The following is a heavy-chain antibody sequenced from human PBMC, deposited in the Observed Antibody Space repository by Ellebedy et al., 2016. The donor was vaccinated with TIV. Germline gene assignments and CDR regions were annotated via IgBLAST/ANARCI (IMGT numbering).Heavy chain of an antibody. V-gene: IGHV3-23*01. CDR1: GFTFSSYA. Sequence: PGGSLRLSCAASGFTFSSYAMSWVRLAPGKGPEWVSDISGSGGSTYYADSVKGRFTISRDNSKNTLYLQMNSLRAEDTAVYYCARGRAVITTCFNPWGQGTLVTVSS. D-gene: IGHD3-22*01. CDR3: ARGRAVITTCFNP. CDR2: ISGSGGST. J-gene: IGHJ5*02.